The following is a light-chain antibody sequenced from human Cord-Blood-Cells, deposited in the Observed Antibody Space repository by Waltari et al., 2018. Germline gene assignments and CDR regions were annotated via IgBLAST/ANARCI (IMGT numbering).Light chain of an antibody. V-gene: IGKV1-5*03. CDR3: QQYNSYSPLT. J-gene: IGKJ4*01. CDR2: KAS. Sequence: DIQLTQSPSTLSASVGDRVTITCRASQSISSWLAWYQQKPGKAPKLLIYKASSVESGVPSRFSGSGSGTEFTLTISSLQPDDFATYYCQQYNSYSPLTFGGGTKVEIK. CDR1: QSISSW.